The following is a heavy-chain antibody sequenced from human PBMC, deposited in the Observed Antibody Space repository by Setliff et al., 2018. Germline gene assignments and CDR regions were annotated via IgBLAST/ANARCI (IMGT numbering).Heavy chain of an antibody. CDR1: GGSVRTSSYY. Sequence: SETLSLTCTVSGGSVRTSSYYWGWIRQSPGKGLEWIGSIYFTGNTYYSPSLKSRVTISADTSKNQFSLKLTSLAATDTAIYYCARHGRFYDFTDYFPNWFDPWGQGTLVTVSS. D-gene: IGHD3-22*01. V-gene: IGHV4-39*01. J-gene: IGHJ5*02. CDR2: IYFTGNT. CDR3: ARHGRFYDFTDYFPNWFDP.